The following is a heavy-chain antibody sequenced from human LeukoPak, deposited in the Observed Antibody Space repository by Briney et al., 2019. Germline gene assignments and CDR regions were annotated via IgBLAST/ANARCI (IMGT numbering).Heavy chain of an antibody. V-gene: IGHV3-9*01. CDR3: AKDIDYEVRGVISGDYFDY. Sequence: GGSLRLSCAASGFTFDDYAMHWVRQAPGKGLEWVSGISWNSGSIGYADSVKGRFTISRDNAKNSLYLQMNSLRAEDTALYYCAKDIDYEVRGVISGDYFDYWGQGTLVTVSS. D-gene: IGHD3-10*01. CDR2: ISWNSGSI. CDR1: GFTFDDYA. J-gene: IGHJ4*02.